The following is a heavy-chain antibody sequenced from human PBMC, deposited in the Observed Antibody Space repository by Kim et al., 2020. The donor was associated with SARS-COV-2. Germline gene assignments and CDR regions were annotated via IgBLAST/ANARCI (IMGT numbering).Heavy chain of an antibody. CDR3: ARAKPAPFAP. V-gene: IGHV5-51*01. CDR2: IYFGDSDI. CDR1: GYYFTSHW. J-gene: IGHJ5*02. D-gene: IGHD2-2*01. Sequence: GESLKISCQASGYYFTSHWIGWLRQRPGKGLEWMGIIYFGDSDIRYSPSFEGQVTISADKSAGTVYLQWDSLKISDTAMYYCARAKPAPFAPWGQGTLVSVSS.